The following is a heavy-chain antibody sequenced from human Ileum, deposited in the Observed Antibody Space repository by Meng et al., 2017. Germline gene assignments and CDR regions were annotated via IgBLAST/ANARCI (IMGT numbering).Heavy chain of an antibody. D-gene: IGHD2-15*01. CDR2: IHYSGST. CDR3: AAFCSGGSCPDY. V-gene: IGHV4-59*01. J-gene: IGHJ4*02. Sequence: QVQLQESGPGLAKPSETLSLTCTVSGASISSYYWTWIRQPPGKGLDWIGYIHYSGSTIYNPSLKSRITMSVDTSKNQVSLKLSSVTAADTAIYYCAAFCSGGSCPDYWGQGTLVTVSS. CDR1: GASISSYY.